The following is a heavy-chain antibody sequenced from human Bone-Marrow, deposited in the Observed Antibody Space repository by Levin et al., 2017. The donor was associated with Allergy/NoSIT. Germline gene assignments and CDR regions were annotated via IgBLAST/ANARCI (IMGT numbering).Heavy chain of an antibody. CDR2: ISYDGTTK. D-gene: IGHD5-24*01. CDR3: ARLTSRRMAFDS. Sequence: GESLKISCAASGFTFNNYAMHWIRQAPGKGLEWVAVISYDGTTKYSADSVKGRLTISRDNSKNTLYLQMGSLTTEDTAVYYCARLTSRRMAFDSWGQGTLVTVSS. J-gene: IGHJ4*02. CDR1: GFTFNNYA. V-gene: IGHV3-30-3*01.